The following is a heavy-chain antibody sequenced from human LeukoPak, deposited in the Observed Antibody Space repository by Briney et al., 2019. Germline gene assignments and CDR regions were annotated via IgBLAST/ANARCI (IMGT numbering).Heavy chain of an antibody. J-gene: IGHJ6*03. V-gene: IGHV3-33*06. CDR2: IWYDGSNK. D-gene: IGHD3-9*01. Sequence: GRSLRLSCAASGFTFSSYGMHWVRQAPGKGLEWVAVIWYDGSNKNYADSVKGRFTISRDNSKNTLYLQMNSLRAEDTAVYYCAKESPRYDILTGYYSHYYMDVWGKGTTVTVSS. CDR3: AKESPRYDILTGYYSHYYMDV. CDR1: GFTFSSYG.